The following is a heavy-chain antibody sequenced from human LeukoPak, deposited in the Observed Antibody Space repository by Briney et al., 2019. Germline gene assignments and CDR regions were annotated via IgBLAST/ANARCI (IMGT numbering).Heavy chain of an antibody. CDR2: INQDGTEK. D-gene: IGHD2-8*02. J-gene: IGHJ4*02. CDR1: GFPFSTYW. V-gene: IGHV3-7*01. CDR3: ARAGGVYYFDY. Sequence: GGSLRLSCAASGFPFSTYWMSWVRQAPGKGLEWVANINQDGTEKYYVDSVKGRFTISRDYAKNSLYLQMNSLRAEDTAVYYCARAGGVYYFDYWGQGTLVTVSS.